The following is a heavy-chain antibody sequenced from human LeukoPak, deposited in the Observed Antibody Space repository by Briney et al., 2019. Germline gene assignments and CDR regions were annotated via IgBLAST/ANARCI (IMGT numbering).Heavy chain of an antibody. J-gene: IGHJ4*02. CDR2: INSDGSIT. Sequence: GGPLRLSCAASGFTFSSYWMHWVRQAPGKGLVWVSRINSDGSITTYADSVRGRFTISRDNAKSTLYLQMNSLSAEDTAVYYCASSTQISKYADYWGQGALVTVSS. V-gene: IGHV3-74*01. D-gene: IGHD2-2*01. CDR1: GFTFSSYW. CDR3: ASSTQISKYADY.